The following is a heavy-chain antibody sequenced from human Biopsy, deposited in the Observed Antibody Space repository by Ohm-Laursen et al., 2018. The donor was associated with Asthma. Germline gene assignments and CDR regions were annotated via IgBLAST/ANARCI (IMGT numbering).Heavy chain of an antibody. V-gene: IGHV3-30*18. CDR3: AKDVGWELPQYYFDY. J-gene: IGHJ4*02. Sequence: SLRLSCAASGFTFSSYGMHWVRQAPGKGMEWVAVISYDGSNKYYADSVKGRFTISRDNSKNTLYLQMNSLRAEDTAVYYCAKDVGWELPQYYFDYWGQGTLVTVSS. CDR1: GFTFSSYG. CDR2: ISYDGSNK. D-gene: IGHD1-26*01.